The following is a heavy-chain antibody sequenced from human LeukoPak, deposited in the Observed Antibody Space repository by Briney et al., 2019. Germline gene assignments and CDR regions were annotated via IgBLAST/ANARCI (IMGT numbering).Heavy chain of an antibody. CDR1: GGSISSGGYY. V-gene: IGHV4-31*03. D-gene: IGHD3-22*01. Sequence: SETLSLTCTVSGGSISSGGYYWSWIRQHPGKGLEWIGYIYYSGSTYYNPSLKSRVTISVDTSKNQFSLKLSSVTAADTAVYYFARGDSRGYYPDWGQGTLVTVSS. J-gene: IGHJ4*02. CDR2: IYYSGST. CDR3: ARGDSRGYYPD.